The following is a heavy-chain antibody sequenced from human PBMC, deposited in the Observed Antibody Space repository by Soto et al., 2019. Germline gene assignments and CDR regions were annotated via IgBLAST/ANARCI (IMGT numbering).Heavy chain of an antibody. CDR1: GFTFSSYG. J-gene: IGHJ4*02. CDR3: ARDRGERRFDY. V-gene: IGHV3-33*01. D-gene: IGHD1-1*01. Sequence: QVQLVESGGGVVQPGRSLRLSCAASGFTFSSYGMHWVRQAPGKGLEWVAVIWYDGSNKYYADSVKGRFTISRDNSKKTLYLQMNSLRAEDTAVYYCARDRGERRFDYCGQGTLVTVSS. CDR2: IWYDGSNK.